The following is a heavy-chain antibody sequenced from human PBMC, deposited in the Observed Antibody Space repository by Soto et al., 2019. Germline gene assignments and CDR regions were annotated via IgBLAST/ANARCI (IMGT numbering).Heavy chain of an antibody. J-gene: IGHJ4*02. Sequence: PSETLSLTCTVSGGSISSYYWSWIRQPPGKGLEWIGYIYYSGSTNYNPSLKSRVTISVDTSKNQFSLKLSSVTAADTAVYYCARQWEPDTKIDYWGQGTLVTVSS. CDR1: GGSISSYY. CDR2: IYYSGST. CDR3: ARQWEPDTKIDY. D-gene: IGHD1-26*01. V-gene: IGHV4-59*08.